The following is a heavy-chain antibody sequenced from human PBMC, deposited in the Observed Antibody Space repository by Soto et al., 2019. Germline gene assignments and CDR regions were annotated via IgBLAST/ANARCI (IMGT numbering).Heavy chain of an antibody. CDR1: GYTFTNYG. D-gene: IGHD3-10*01. V-gene: IGHV1-18*04. J-gene: IGHJ5*02. CDR3: ARVAMVRGVIRHWFDP. CDR2: ISTNSGHT. Sequence: QVQLVQSGAEVKKPGASVKVSCKASGYTFTNYGISWVRQAPGQGLEWMGWISTNSGHTDYAQNLRGRVTMTTDTSTTTAYMELRSLRSDDTAVYYCARVAMVRGVIRHWFDPWGQGTLVTVSS.